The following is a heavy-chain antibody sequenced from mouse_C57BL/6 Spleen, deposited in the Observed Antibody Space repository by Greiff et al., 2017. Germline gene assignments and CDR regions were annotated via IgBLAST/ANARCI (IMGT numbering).Heavy chain of an antibody. CDR1: GYAFTNYL. V-gene: IGHV1-54*01. J-gene: IGHJ2*01. D-gene: IGHD1-1*01. Sequence: QVQLQQSGAELVRPGTSVKVSCKASGYAFTNYLIEWVKQRPGQGLEWIGVINPGSGGTNYNEKFKSKATLTVDKPSSTAYMQLSSLTSEDSAVYYCARSFGTTVVTLDYWGQGTTLTVSS. CDR2: INPGSGGT. CDR3: ARSFGTTVVTLDY.